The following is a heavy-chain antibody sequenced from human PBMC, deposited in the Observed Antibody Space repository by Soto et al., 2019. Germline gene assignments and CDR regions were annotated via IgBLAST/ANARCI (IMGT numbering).Heavy chain of an antibody. J-gene: IGHJ4*02. CDR2: ISWNSGRI. D-gene: IGHD6-6*01. Sequence: EVQLVESGGGLVQPGRSLRLSCAASGFTFDDYAMHWVRQAPGKGLEWVSGISWNSGRIGYADSVKGRFTISRDNAKNSLFLQMNSLRAEDTALYYCVKDDEYSNSAWFDYWGQGTLVTVSS. V-gene: IGHV3-9*01. CDR3: VKDDEYSNSAWFDY. CDR1: GFTFDDYA.